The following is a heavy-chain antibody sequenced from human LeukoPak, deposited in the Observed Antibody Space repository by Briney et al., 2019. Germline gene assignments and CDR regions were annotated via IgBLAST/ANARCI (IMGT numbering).Heavy chain of an antibody. V-gene: IGHV3-48*01. CDR2: ISSGSSII. CDR3: ARWAQQRHFDY. J-gene: IGHJ4*02. Sequence: GGSLKLSCAASGFTFSTNTITWFRQAPGKGLEWVSHISSGSSIIYYADSVKGRFTISRDNAKNSLYLQMNSLRAEDTAVYYCARWAQQRHFDYWGQGTLVTVSS. CDR1: GFTFSTNT. D-gene: IGHD6-13*01.